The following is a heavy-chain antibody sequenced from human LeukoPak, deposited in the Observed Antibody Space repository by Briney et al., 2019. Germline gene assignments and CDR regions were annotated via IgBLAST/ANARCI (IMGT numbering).Heavy chain of an antibody. Sequence: GGSLRLSCAAAGFSSSDYYMSWIRQAPGKGLEWISYISSSGRTIYYADSVKGRFTISRDNAKNSLYLQMNSLRAEDTAVYYCAREGAGGTWHFDYWGQGTRVTVSS. J-gene: IGHJ4*02. CDR1: GFSSSDYY. CDR2: ISSSGRTI. CDR3: AREGAGGTWHFDY. D-gene: IGHD6-13*01. V-gene: IGHV3-11*01.